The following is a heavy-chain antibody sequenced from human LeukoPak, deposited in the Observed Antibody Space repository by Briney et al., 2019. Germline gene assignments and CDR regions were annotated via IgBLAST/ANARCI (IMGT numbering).Heavy chain of an antibody. CDR2: IRNKANGYTT. J-gene: IGHJ4*02. CDR3: GDLGSAGTDH. CDR1: GFTFSPHY. V-gene: IGHV3-72*01. D-gene: IGHD3-10*01. Sequence: GGSLRLSCATSGFTFSPHYMDWVRQSPGQGLEWVGLIRNKANGYTTVYATSVKGRFTISRDDSKNSVYLQMDSLKTEDTAVYYCGDLGSAGTDHWGQGTLVTVSS.